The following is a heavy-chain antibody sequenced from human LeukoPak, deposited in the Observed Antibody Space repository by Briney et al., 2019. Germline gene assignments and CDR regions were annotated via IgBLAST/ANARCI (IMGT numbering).Heavy chain of an antibody. D-gene: IGHD3-22*01. CDR3: APPPYYYEANGYSVA. CDR2: INHSGST. CDR1: GGSFSGYY. V-gene: IGHV4-34*01. Sequence: SETLSLTCAVYGGSFSGYYWSWISHPPGKGLEWLGEINHSGSTNYNPSLKSRVTISVDTSKNQFSLNLSSVTAADTAVYYCAPPPYYYEANGYSVAWGEGTLVTVSS. J-gene: IGHJ5*02.